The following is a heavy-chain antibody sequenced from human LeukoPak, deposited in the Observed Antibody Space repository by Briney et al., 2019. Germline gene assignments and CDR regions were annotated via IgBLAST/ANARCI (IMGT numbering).Heavy chain of an antibody. CDR1: GFSFSNYG. CDR3: ARDPRPLAYYYDSSGYYDY. J-gene: IGHJ4*02. D-gene: IGHD3-22*01. V-gene: IGHV3-30*02. CDR2: IRYDGSNK. Sequence: PGGSLRLSCAASGFSFSNYGMHWVRQAPGKGLEWVAFIRYDGSNKYYADSVKGRLTISRDNSKNTLYLQMNSLRAEDTAVYYCARDPRPLAYYYDSSGYYDYWGQGTLVTVSS.